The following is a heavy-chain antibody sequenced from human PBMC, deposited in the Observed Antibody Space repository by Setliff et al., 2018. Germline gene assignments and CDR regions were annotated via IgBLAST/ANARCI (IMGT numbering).Heavy chain of an antibody. CDR2: ISFDGSNK. J-gene: IGHJ5*02. Sequence: PGGSLRLSCAASGFTFSSYAMHWVRQAPGKGLEWVAVISFDGSNKYYADSVKGRFTISRDNSKNTLYLQMNSLRVEDTAVYYCARDVFDFRTGQAGPWGQGTLVTVSS. CDR1: GFTFSSYA. D-gene: IGHD3-3*01. CDR3: ARDVFDFRTGQAGP. V-gene: IGHV3-30-3*01.